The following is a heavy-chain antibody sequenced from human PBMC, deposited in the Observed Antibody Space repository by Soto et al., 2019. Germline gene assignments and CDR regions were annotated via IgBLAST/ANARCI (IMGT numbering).Heavy chain of an antibody. CDR2: IYWNDDK. J-gene: IGHJ6*02. Sequence: QITLKESGPTLVKPTQTLTLTCTFSGFSLTTSGVAVGWIRQSPGKALEWLALIYWNDDKRYSPSLNNRLTNAKDTSKNQVCLTMTNMDPVDTATYFCAHGVFTIYYAIDVWGQGPTVTVSS. D-gene: IGHD3-3*01. V-gene: IGHV2-5*01. CDR3: AHGVFTIYYAIDV. CDR1: GFSLTTSGVA.